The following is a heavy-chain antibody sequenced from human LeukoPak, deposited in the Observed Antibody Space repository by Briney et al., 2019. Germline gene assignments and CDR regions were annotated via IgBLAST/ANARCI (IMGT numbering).Heavy chain of an antibody. CDR3: ARALDFWSGFNS. Sequence: RIYASGSTNYNPSLKSRVTISVDTSKNQFSLKLSSVTAADTAVYYCARALDFWSGFNSWGQGTLVTVSS. D-gene: IGHD3-3*01. CDR2: IYASGST. V-gene: IGHV4-4*07. J-gene: IGHJ4*02.